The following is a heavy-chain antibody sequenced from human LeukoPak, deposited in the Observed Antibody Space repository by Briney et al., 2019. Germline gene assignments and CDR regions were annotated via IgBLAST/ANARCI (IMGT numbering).Heavy chain of an antibody. D-gene: IGHD2-2*01. Sequence: ASEKVSCKVSGYTLTELPMHWVRQAPGKGLEWMGGFDPEDGGTIYAQKFQGRVTMTEDTSTDTAYMELSSLRSEDTAVDYGATRGYCNSTSCYYRYNWFDPWGQGTLVTVSS. CDR2: FDPEDGGT. CDR1: GYTLTELP. J-gene: IGHJ5*02. V-gene: IGHV1-24*01. CDR3: ATRGYCNSTSCYYRYNWFDP.